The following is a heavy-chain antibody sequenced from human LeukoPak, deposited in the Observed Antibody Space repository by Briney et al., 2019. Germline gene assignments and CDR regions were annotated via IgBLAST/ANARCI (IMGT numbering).Heavy chain of an antibody. CDR3: ATNILVRDIINWFDP. J-gene: IGHJ5*02. CDR2: IKPNSGGT. Sequence: GASVKVSCKTSGYIFTDSDVNWVRQAPGQGLEWMGWIKPNSGGTRSAQKFQGRVTMTRDTSISTAYMELSSLRYDDTAVYYCATNILVRDIINWFDPWGQGTLVTVSS. CDR1: GYIFTDSD. V-gene: IGHV1-2*02. D-gene: IGHD3-10*01.